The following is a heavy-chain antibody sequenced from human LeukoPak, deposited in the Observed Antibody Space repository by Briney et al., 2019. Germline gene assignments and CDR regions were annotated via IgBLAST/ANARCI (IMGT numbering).Heavy chain of an antibody. CDR1: GFTFDTTD. D-gene: IGHD1-26*01. V-gene: IGHV3-23*01. CDR3: VKNSGIWSF. J-gene: IGHJ4*02. CDR2: ISGTGDRT. Sequence: GGSLRLFCAASGFTFDTTDMTWVRQAPGKGPEWLSCISGTGDRTYYADSVRGRFTISRDNSKNMLYLQMTSLRVEDTATYYCVKNSGIWSFWGRGTLAAVSS.